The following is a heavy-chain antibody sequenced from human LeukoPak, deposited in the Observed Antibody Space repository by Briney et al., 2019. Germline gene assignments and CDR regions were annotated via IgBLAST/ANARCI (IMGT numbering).Heavy chain of an antibody. CDR2: IIPILGIA. CDR1: GGTFSSYA. CDR3: ARVPPNIAVAGDYWFDP. Sequence: ASVKVSCKASGGTFSSYAISWVRQAPGQGLEWMGRIIPILGIANYAQKFQGRVTITADKSTSTAYMELSSLRSEDTAVYHCARVPPNIAVAGDYWFDPWGQGTQVTVSS. D-gene: IGHD6-19*01. V-gene: IGHV1-69*04. J-gene: IGHJ5*02.